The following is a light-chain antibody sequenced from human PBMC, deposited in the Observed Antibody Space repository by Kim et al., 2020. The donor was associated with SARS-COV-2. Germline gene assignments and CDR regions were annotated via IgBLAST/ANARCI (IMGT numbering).Light chain of an antibody. J-gene: IGLJ2*01. V-gene: IGLV2-11*01. CDR2: DVN. Sequence: QSALTQPRSVSGSPGQSVTISCTGTRSDVGGYNFVSWYQQHPGKAPKLMIYDVNKRPSGVPDRFSGSKSGNTASLTISGLQAEDEGDYYCSSYAGSYTWVFGGGTQLTVL. CDR3: SSYAGSYTWV. CDR1: RSDVGGYNF.